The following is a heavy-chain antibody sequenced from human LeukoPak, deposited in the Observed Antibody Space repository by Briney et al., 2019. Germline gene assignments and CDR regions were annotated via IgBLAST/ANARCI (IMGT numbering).Heavy chain of an antibody. Sequence: ASVKVSCKASGYTFTTYYMHWVRQAPGQGLEWMGIIDPSGGSTTYAQRFQGRVTMTRDTFTSAVYMEVSSLRSEDTAVYYCARGGSLAVAPHLYYFDYWGQGTLVTVSS. CDR1: GYTFTTYY. CDR3: ARGGSLAVAPHLYYFDY. J-gene: IGHJ4*02. D-gene: IGHD6-19*01. V-gene: IGHV1-46*01. CDR2: IDPSGGST.